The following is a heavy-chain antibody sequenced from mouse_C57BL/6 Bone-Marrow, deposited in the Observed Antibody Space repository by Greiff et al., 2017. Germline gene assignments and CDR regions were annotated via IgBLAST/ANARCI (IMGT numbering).Heavy chain of an antibody. CDR1: GFNIKDDY. D-gene: IGHD2-3*01. V-gene: IGHV14-4*01. Sequence: VQLQQSGAELVRPGASVKLSCTASGFNIKDDYIHWVNQRPEQGLEWIGWIDPEIGDTEYASKFQGKASTTSDTSSNTAYLQLSSLTSEDTAVYYCSSFDGNYFDFWGQGTPLTVAS. J-gene: IGHJ2*01. CDR3: SSFDGNYFDF. CDR2: IDPEIGDT.